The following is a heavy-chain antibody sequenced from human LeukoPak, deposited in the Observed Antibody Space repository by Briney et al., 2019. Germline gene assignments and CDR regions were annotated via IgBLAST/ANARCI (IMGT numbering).Heavy chain of an antibody. CDR2: IYPGDSDT. CDR1: GYTFTSYW. CDR3: ARRGSGWYVDY. J-gene: IGHJ4*02. D-gene: IGHD6-19*01. Sequence: GESLKISCKGSGYTFTSYWIGWVRQMPGKGLEWMGIIYPGDSDTRYSPSFQGEVSISVDKSISTAYLQWSSLKASDTAMYYCARRGSGWYVDYWGQGTLVTVSS. V-gene: IGHV5-51*01.